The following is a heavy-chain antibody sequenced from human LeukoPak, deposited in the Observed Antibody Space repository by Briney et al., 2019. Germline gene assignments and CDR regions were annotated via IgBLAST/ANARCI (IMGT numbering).Heavy chain of an antibody. CDR1: GFTFSSYA. CDR3: AKASGYSYGKYFFDP. J-gene: IGHJ5*02. Sequence: GGSLRLSCAASGFTFSSYAMNWVRQAPGKGLEWVSSITSSGDATYYADSVKGRFTISRDNSKNTVYLQMNSLRAEDTAVYYCAKASGYSYGKYFFDPWGQGALVTVSS. CDR2: ITSSGDAT. D-gene: IGHD5-18*01. V-gene: IGHV3-23*01.